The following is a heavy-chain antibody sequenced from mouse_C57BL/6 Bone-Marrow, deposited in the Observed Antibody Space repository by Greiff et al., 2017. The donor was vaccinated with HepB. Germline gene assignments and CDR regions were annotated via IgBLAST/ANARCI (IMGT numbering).Heavy chain of an antibody. CDR2: IHPNSGST. D-gene: IGHD1-2*01. V-gene: IGHV1-64*01. J-gene: IGHJ1*03. CDR3: ARGTTAWYFDV. CDR1: GYTFTSYW. Sequence: VQLQQPGAELVKPGASVKLSCKASGYTFTSYWMHWVKQRPGQGLEWIGMIHPNSGSTNYNEKFKSKATLTVDKSSSTASMQLSSLTSEDSAVYYCARGTTAWYFDVWGTGTTVTVSS.